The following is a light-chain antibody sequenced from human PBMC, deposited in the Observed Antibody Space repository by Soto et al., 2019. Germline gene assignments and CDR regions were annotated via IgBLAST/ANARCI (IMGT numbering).Light chain of an antibody. Sequence: QSALTQPRSVSGSPGQSVTISCTGTTSDVGGYNYVSWYQQHPGKAPKLIISDVNKRPSGVPDRFSGSKSGNTASLTISGLQAEEEADYYCCSYAGSYSIFGGGTKLTVL. J-gene: IGLJ2*01. CDR2: DVN. CDR1: TSDVGGYNY. V-gene: IGLV2-11*01. CDR3: CSYAGSYSI.